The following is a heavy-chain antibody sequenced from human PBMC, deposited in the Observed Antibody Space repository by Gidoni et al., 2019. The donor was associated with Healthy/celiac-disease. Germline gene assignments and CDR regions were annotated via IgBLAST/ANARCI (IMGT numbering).Heavy chain of an antibody. CDR2: IWYDGSNK. CDR3: ARDLTNIVVVPATGDYYGMDV. V-gene: IGHV3-33*01. J-gene: IGHJ6*02. Sequence: QVQLVESGGGVVQPGRSLSLSCAASGFTFSSYGMHWGRQAPGKGLEWVAVIWYDGSNKYYADSVKGRFTISRDNSKNTLYLKMNSLRAEDTAVYYCARDLTNIVVVPATGDYYGMDVWGQGTTVTVSS. D-gene: IGHD2-2*01. CDR1: GFTFSSYG.